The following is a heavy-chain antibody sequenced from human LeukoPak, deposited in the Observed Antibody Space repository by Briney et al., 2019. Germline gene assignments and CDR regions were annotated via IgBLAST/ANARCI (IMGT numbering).Heavy chain of an antibody. J-gene: IGHJ4*02. Sequence: PGGSLRLSCAASGFTFSSYAMSWVRQAPGKGLEWVSAISGSGGSTYYADSVKGRFTISRDNSKNTLYLQMNSLRAEDTAVYYCATRDAWKLLTGNDYWGQGTLVTVSS. CDR1: GFTFSSYA. CDR2: ISGSGGST. D-gene: IGHD1-26*01. CDR3: ATRDAWKLLTGNDY. V-gene: IGHV3-23*01.